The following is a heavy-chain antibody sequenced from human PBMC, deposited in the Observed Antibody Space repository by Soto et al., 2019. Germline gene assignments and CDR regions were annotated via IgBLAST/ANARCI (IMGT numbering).Heavy chain of an antibody. V-gene: IGHV1-2*02. D-gene: IGHD2-15*01. J-gene: IGHJ4*01. CDR2: INPNSGDT. CDR1: VFSVDTTYC. Sequence: ASVKVSCKASVFSVDTTYCIHWVRRAPGQGLEWMGSINPNSGDTNYAQNFQGRVTMTRDTSISTAYMEVSSLTSDDTAVYYCGSPRSGPSPDVGHWGHGTVVTVSS. CDR3: GSPRSGPSPDVGH.